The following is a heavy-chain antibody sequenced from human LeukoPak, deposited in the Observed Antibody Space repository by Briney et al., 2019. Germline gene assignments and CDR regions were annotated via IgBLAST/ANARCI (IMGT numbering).Heavy chain of an antibody. CDR3: ANSRFRSLSEGLFDY. CDR1: GFTFSNYN. D-gene: IGHD3-3*01. V-gene: IGHV3-30*01. Sequence: GRSLRLSCAASGFTFSNYNMHWVRRGPGKGLEWVALVSYDGNDKYYADSVRGRFTISRDNSRNTLYLQMNSLRTEDTAVYYCANSRFRSLSEGLFDYWGQGTLVTVSS. J-gene: IGHJ4*02. CDR2: VSYDGNDK.